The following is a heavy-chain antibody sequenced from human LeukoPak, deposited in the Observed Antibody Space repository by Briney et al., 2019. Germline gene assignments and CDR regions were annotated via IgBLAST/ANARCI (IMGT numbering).Heavy chain of an antibody. CDR1: GASLSSGSYY. V-gene: IGHV4-61*01. Sequence: SETLSLTCTVSGASLSSGSYYWSWVRQPPGKGLEWIGYIYYIGSTSYNPSLKSRVTILVDTSKNQFSLKLSSVTAADTAVYYCARVVIGIATASDFWGQGTLVTVSS. CDR2: IYYIGST. D-gene: IGHD3-22*01. J-gene: IGHJ4*02. CDR3: ARVVIGIATASDF.